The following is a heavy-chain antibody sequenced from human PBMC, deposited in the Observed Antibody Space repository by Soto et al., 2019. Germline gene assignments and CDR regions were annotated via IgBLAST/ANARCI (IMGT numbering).Heavy chain of an antibody. CDR2: ISWNSGSI. V-gene: IGHV3-9*01. Sequence: EVQLVESGGGLVQPGRSLRLSCAASGFTFDDYAMHWVRQAPGKGLEWVSGISWNSGSIGYADSVKGRFTISRDNAKNSLYLQMNSLRAEDTALYYCAKDLSAGLQLAMDAFDIWGQGTMVTVSS. CDR1: GFTFDDYA. CDR3: AKDLSAGLQLAMDAFDI. D-gene: IGHD5-12*01. J-gene: IGHJ3*02.